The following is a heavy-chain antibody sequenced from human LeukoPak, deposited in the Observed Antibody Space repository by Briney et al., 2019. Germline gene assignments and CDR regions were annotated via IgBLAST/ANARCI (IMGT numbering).Heavy chain of an antibody. CDR2: IHHSGST. Sequence: SETLSLTCAVSGDSISSNYWWTWVRQPPGKGLEWIGEIHHSGSTNYSPSLKSRVTISVDNSRNQFSLGLSSVSAADTAVYYCARGIPGYFGTSGYYYEYWGQGTLVSVSS. J-gene: IGHJ4*02. D-gene: IGHD3-22*01. CDR3: ARGIPGYFGTSGYYYEY. V-gene: IGHV4-4*02. CDR1: GDSISSNYW.